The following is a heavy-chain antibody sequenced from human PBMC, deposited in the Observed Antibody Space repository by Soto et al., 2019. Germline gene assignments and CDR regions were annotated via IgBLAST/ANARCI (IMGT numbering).Heavy chain of an antibody. Sequence: GSGPTLVNPTETLTLTCTVSGFSLSNARMGVSWIRQPPGKALEWLAHIFSNDEKSYSTSLKSRLTISKDTSKSQVVLTMTNMDPVDTATYYCARIPEEVDTAMAIDYWGQGTLVTVSS. J-gene: IGHJ4*02. V-gene: IGHV2-26*01. CDR1: GFSLSNARMG. CDR3: ARIPEEVDTAMAIDY. CDR2: IFSNDEK. D-gene: IGHD5-18*01.